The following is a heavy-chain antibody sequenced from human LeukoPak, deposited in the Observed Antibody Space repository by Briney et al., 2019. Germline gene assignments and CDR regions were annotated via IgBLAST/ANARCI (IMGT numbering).Heavy chain of an antibody. V-gene: IGHV3-48*01. Sequence: GGSLRLSCAASGFTFSNYCLNWVRQAPGKGLEWVSHISSSGSAKYYADSVKGRFTISRDNSKNTLYLQMNSLRAEDTAVYYCAREHRWLQSHFDYWGQGTLVTVSS. J-gene: IGHJ4*02. D-gene: IGHD5-24*01. CDR3: AREHRWLQSHFDY. CDR2: ISSSGSAK. CDR1: GFTFSNYC.